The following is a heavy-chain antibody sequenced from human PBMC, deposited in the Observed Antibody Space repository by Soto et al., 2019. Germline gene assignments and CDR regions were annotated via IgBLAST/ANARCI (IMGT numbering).Heavy chain of an antibody. J-gene: IGHJ1*01. D-gene: IGHD3-16*02. CDR1: GFTFITYG. Sequence: PWGSLRLSCAASGFTFITYGMSFVRHSPCKWLEWVSSISGYGGSTWYAESVKGRFTISRDNPKNTLYLQMNSLRLEDTAVYYCVKDGPNSEVGPGGRYQHWGQGTLVTVSS. CDR2: ISGYGGST. V-gene: IGHV3-23*01. CDR3: VKDGPNSEVGPGGRYQH.